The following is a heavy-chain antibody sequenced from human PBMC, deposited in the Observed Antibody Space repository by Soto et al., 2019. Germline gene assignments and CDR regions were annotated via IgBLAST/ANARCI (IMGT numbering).Heavy chain of an antibody. J-gene: IGHJ6*02. CDR2: ISGSGDKT. D-gene: IGHD7-27*01. V-gene: IGHV3-23*01. CDR1: GFTFSSYA. CDR3: AESGQSGWGNMGV. Sequence: EVQLLESGGGLVQPGGSLRLSCAASGFTFSSYAINWVRQAPGKGLEWVSTISGSGDKTYYADSVKGRFTISRDNSKNSLSLEMNSLRAGDTGVDYCAESGQSGWGNMGVWGQGTTVTVSS.